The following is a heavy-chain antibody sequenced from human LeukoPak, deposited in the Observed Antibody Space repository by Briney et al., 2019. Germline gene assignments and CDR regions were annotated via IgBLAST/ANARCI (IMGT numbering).Heavy chain of an antibody. CDR1: GYTFTSYG. Sequence: GASVKVSCKASGYTFTSYGISWVRQAPGQGLEWMGWISAYNGNTNYAQKLQGRVTMTTDTSTSTAYMELRSLRSDDTAVYYCARSPATYYYDSTGYLYYFDYWGQGTLVTVSS. V-gene: IGHV1-18*01. D-gene: IGHD3-22*01. CDR2: ISAYNGNT. J-gene: IGHJ4*02. CDR3: ARSPATYYYDSTGYLYYFDY.